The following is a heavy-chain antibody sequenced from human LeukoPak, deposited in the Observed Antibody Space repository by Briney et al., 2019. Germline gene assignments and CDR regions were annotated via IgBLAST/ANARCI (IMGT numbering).Heavy chain of an antibody. CDR1: GDSISGYY. CDR3: ARHRFGHLFDY. D-gene: IGHD3-16*01. V-gene: IGHV4-59*01. CDR2: VDHTGHT. J-gene: IGHJ4*02. Sequence: PSETLSLTCTVSGDSISGYYWSWIRQPPGKGLEWIGYVDHTGHTHYSPSLKSRVTVSLDTSRNQVSLKLSSVTAADTAVYYCARHRFGHLFDYWGQGTLVIVSS.